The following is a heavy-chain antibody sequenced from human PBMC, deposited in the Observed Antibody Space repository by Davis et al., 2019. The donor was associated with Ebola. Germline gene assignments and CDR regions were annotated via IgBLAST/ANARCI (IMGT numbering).Heavy chain of an antibody. V-gene: IGHV4-59*01. CDR1: GGSFSGYY. CDR2: IYYSGST. CDR3: ARDHIAAAGTRDNWFDP. D-gene: IGHD6-13*01. Sequence: MPSETLSLTCAVYGGSFSGYYWSWIRQPPGKGLEWIGYIYYSGSTNYNPSLKRRVTISVDTSKNQFSLKLSSVTAADTAVYYCARDHIAAAGTRDNWFDPWGQGTLVTVSS. J-gene: IGHJ5*02.